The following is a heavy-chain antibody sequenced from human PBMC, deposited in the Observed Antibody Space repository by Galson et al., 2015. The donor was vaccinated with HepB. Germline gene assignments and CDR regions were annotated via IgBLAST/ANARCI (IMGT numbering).Heavy chain of an antibody. CDR1: GASVSSGSHY. Sequence: SETLSLTCTVSGASVSSGSHYWSWIRQPPGKGLEWIGYIYYSGSTNYNPSLKSRATISVDTSKNQFSLKLSSVTAADTAVYYCAREVGAPGMAAAGRYFDCWGQGTRSASPQ. CDR2: IYYSGST. J-gene: IGHJ4*02. CDR3: AREVGAPGMAAAGRYFDC. V-gene: IGHV4-61*01. D-gene: IGHD6-13*01.